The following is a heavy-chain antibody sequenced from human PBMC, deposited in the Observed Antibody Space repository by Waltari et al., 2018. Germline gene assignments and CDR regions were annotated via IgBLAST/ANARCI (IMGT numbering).Heavy chain of an antibody. CDR3: ARDRGWLQFDY. D-gene: IGHD5-12*01. CDR2: IKPDGSGR. V-gene: IGHV3-7*04. CDR1: GFTFGTSW. Sequence: EVQLVESGGGLVHPGGTLSISCAASGFTFGTSWMNWVRQAPGRGPEWVANIKPDGSGRSYVDFVRGRFTISRDNAKSSLYLQINSLTVEDTAIYYCARDRGWLQFDYWGQGALVIVSS. J-gene: IGHJ4*02.